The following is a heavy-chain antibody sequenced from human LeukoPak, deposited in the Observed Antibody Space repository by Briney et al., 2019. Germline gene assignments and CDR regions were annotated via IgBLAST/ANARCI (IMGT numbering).Heavy chain of an antibody. Sequence: GGSLRLSCAASGFTFSSYSMNWVRQAPGKGLEWVSSISSSSSYIYYADSVKGRFTISRDNSKNTLYLQMNSLRAEDTAVYYCAKDLLSGYYDSSGIFDYWGQGTLVTVSS. CDR2: ISSSSSYI. D-gene: IGHD3-22*01. J-gene: IGHJ4*02. CDR3: AKDLLSGYYDSSGIFDY. V-gene: IGHV3-21*01. CDR1: GFTFSSYS.